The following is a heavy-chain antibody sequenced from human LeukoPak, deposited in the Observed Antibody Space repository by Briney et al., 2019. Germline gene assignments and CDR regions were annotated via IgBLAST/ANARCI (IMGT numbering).Heavy chain of an antibody. Sequence: ASVKVSCKASGYTFTGYYMHWVRQAPGQGLEWMGWINPNSGGTNYAQKFQGRVTMTRDTSISTAYMELSRLRSDDTAVYYCARGRGYYDILTGYYRPQNFDYWGQGTLVTVSS. D-gene: IGHD3-9*01. J-gene: IGHJ4*02. CDR2: INPNSGGT. CDR3: ARGRGYYDILTGYYRPQNFDY. V-gene: IGHV1-2*02. CDR1: GYTFTGYY.